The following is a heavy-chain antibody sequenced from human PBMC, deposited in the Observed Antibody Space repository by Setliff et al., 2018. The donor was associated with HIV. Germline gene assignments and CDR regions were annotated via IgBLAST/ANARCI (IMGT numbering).Heavy chain of an antibody. V-gene: IGHV3-48*01. CDR3: ARDFCGSSCSSGYGYFDH. CDR1: GFSFSSYS. J-gene: IGHJ4*02. CDR2: ISPSSTII. Sequence: PGGLRLSCGASGFSFSSYSMNWVRQAPGKGLEWVSYISPSSTIIYYPDSVKGRFTTSRDNARNSLYLEMNSLRADDTAVYYCARDFCGSSCSSGYGYFDHWGQGTLVTVSS. D-gene: IGHD2-15*01.